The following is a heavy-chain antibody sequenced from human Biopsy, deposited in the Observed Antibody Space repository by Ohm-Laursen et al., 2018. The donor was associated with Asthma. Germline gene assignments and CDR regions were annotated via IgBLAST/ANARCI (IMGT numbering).Heavy chain of an antibody. V-gene: IGHV3-48*01. J-gene: IGHJ4*02. D-gene: IGHD5-18*01. CDR1: GFTFSSYS. CDR3: ARFKRGYSYGYAGVFDY. Sequence: SLRLSCSASGFTFSSYSMNWVRQAPGKGLEWVSYISSSSSTIYYADSVKGRFTISRDNAKNSLYLQMNSLRAEDTAVYYCARFKRGYSYGYAGVFDYWGQGTLVTVSS. CDR2: ISSSSSTI.